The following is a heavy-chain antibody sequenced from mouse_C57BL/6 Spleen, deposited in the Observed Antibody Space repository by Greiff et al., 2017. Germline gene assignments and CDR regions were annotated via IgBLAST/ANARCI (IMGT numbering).Heavy chain of an antibody. CDR1: GYAFSSSW. CDR3: ARAWDYGSSYEDAMDY. D-gene: IGHD1-1*01. CDR2: IYPGDGDT. Sequence: VQLQQSGPELVKPGASVKISCKASGYAFSSSWMNWVKQRPGKGLEWIGRIYPGDGDTNYNGKFKGKATLTADKSSSTAYMQLSSLTSEDSAVYFWARAWDYGSSYEDAMDYWGQGTSVTVSS. V-gene: IGHV1-82*01. J-gene: IGHJ4*01.